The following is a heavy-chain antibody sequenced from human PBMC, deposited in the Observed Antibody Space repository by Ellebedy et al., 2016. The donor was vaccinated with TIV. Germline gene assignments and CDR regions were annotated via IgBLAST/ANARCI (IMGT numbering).Heavy chain of an antibody. D-gene: IGHD2-8*01. CDR2: ISGSGAGT. Sequence: GESLKISXAASGFTFSSYAMSWVRQAPGKGLEWVSAISGSGAGTFYADSVKGRFTISRDNSKNTLYLQMHSLRAEDTAVYYCARDLNGGLHDYWGQGTLVTVSS. J-gene: IGHJ4*02. CDR3: ARDLNGGLHDY. CDR1: GFTFSSYA. V-gene: IGHV3-23*01.